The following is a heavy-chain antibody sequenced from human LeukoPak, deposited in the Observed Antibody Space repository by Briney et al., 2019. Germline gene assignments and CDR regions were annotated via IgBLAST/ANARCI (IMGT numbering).Heavy chain of an antibody. CDR3: AREGQRGGANFDY. D-gene: IGHD1-26*01. V-gene: IGHV3-74*01. J-gene: IGHJ4*02. CDR2: INSDGSST. CDR1: GFTFSSYW. Sequence: SGGSLRLSCAASGFTFSSYWMHWVRQAPGKGLVWVSRINSDGSSTSYADSVKGRFTISRDNAKNTLYLQMNSLRAEDTAVYYCAREGQRGGANFDYWGQGTLVTVSS.